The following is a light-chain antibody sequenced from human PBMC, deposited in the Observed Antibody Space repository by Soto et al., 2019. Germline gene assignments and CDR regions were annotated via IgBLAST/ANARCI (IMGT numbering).Light chain of an antibody. CDR3: QHYESSPPSYT. CDR1: QSLTSTY. Sequence: EIVLTQSPGTLSLSPGERANLSCRASQSLTSTYLAWYQQKPGQAPRLFIYGASSRATGIPDRFSGSGSGTAFTLTISRLEPEDFAVYYCQHYESSPPSYTFGQGTKLEIK. V-gene: IGKV3-20*01. CDR2: GAS. J-gene: IGKJ2*01.